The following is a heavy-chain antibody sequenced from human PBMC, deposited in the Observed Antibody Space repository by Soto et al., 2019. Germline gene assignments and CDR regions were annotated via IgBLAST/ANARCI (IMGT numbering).Heavy chain of an antibody. D-gene: IGHD6-13*01. V-gene: IGHV3-21*01. CDR3: ARDTYNQYSSSPSGYFDR. CDR1: GFTFSSYS. J-gene: IGHJ2*01. CDR2: ISSSSSYI. Sequence: GGSLRLSCAASGFTFSSYSMNWVRQAPGKGLEWVSSISSSSSYIYYADSVKGRFTISRDNAKNSLYLQMNSLRAEDTAVYYCARDTYNQYSSSPSGYFDRWGRGTLVTVSS.